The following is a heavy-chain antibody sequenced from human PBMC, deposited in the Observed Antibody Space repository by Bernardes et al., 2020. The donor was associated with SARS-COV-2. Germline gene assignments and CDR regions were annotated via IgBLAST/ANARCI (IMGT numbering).Heavy chain of an antibody. CDR1: GDSTSSSDYY. CDR3: TRHASYGWSRGGMDV. CDR2: IYYSGIT. Sequence: SETLSLTCSVSGDSTSSSDYYWDWLLQPPGKGLEWVASIYYSGITYYNPSLKSRVTISADTSKNQFSLKLNSVTAADTAVYYCTRHASYGWSRGGMDVWGQGTTVTVS. V-gene: IGHV4-39*01. D-gene: IGHD3-10*01. J-gene: IGHJ6*02.